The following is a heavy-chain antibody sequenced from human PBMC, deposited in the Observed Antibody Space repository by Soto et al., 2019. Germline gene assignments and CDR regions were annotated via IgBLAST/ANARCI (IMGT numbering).Heavy chain of an antibody. CDR3: ARARVVVPAPNYYYYYGMDV. CDR2: INAGNGNT. Sequence: SVKVSCKASGYTFTGYYMHWVRQAPGQRLEFMGWINAGNGNTKYSQKFQGRVTITRDTSASTAYMELSSLRSEDTAVYYCARARVVVPAPNYYYYYGMDVWGQGTTVTVS. V-gene: IGHV1-3*01. D-gene: IGHD2-2*01. J-gene: IGHJ6*02. CDR1: GYTFTGYY.